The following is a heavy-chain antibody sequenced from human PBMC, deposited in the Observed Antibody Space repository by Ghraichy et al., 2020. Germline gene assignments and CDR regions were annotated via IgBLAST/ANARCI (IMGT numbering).Heavy chain of an antibody. Sequence: SETLSLTCAVYGGSFSGYYWSWIRQPPGKGLEWIGEINHSGSTNYNPSLKSRVTISVDTSKNQFSLELSSVTAADTAVYYCARGNVPDSSNYYYDDYWGQGTLVTVSS. CDR3: ARGNVPDSSNYYYDDY. V-gene: IGHV4-34*01. CDR1: GGSFSGYY. J-gene: IGHJ4*02. D-gene: IGHD3-22*01. CDR2: INHSGST.